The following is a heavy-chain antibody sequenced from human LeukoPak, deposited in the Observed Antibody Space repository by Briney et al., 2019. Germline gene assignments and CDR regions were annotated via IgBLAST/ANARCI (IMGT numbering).Heavy chain of an antibody. V-gene: IGHV4-59*12. D-gene: IGHD6-19*01. J-gene: IGHJ4*03. CDR2: IYYSGST. CDR1: GGSISSYY. Sequence: SETLSLTCTVSGGSISSYYWSWIRQPPGKGLEWIGYIYYSGSTNYNPSLKSRVTISVDTSKNQFSLKLSSVTAADTAVYYCARRPGYSSGWYGRANFDYWGKGTTVTISS. CDR3: ARRPGYSSGWYGRANFDY.